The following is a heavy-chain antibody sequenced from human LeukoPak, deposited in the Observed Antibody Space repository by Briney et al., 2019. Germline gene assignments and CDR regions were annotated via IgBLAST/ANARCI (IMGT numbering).Heavy chain of an antibody. CDR3: ARGSRYSLYFDY. CDR2: ISYDGSNK. J-gene: IGHJ4*02. CDR1: GFTFSSYG. Sequence: GGSLRLSCAASGFTFSSYGMHWVRQAPGKGLEWVAVISYDGSNKYYADSVKGRFTISRDNSKNTLYLQMNSLRAEDTAVYYCARGSRYSLYFDYWGQGTLVTVSS. V-gene: IGHV3-30*03. D-gene: IGHD3-22*01.